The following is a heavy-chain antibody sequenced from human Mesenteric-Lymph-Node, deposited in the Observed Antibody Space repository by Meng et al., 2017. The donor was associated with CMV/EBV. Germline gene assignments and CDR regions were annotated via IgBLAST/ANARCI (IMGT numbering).Heavy chain of an antibody. Sequence: TFSRHGMHWVRQAPGKGLEWVAFIRYDGSNKYYADSVKGRFTISRDNSKNTLYLQMNSLRAEDTAVYYCAKEGGSDIVVVPTSGAFDIWGQGTMVTVSS. CDR1: TFSRHG. V-gene: IGHV3-30*02. CDR2: IRYDGSNK. J-gene: IGHJ3*02. D-gene: IGHD2-2*01. CDR3: AKEGGSDIVVVPTSGAFDI.